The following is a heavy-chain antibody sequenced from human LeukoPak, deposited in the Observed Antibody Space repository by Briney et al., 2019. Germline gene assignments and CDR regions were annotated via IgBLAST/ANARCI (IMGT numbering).Heavy chain of an antibody. CDR3: AREAIAPYDSSGGDAFDI. CDR1: GGSISSYY. V-gene: IGHV4-59*01. J-gene: IGHJ3*02. D-gene: IGHD3-22*01. Sequence: SETLSLTCTVSGGSISSYYWSWIRQPPGKGLEWIGYIYYSGSTNYNPSLKCRVTISVDTSKNQFSLKLSSVTAADTAVYYCAREAIAPYDSSGGDAFDIWGQGTMVTVSS. CDR2: IYYSGST.